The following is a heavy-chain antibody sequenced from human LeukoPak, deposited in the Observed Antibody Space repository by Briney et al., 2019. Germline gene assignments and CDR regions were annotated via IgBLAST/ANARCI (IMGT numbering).Heavy chain of an antibody. D-gene: IGHD3-22*01. CDR1: GFTFGDYA. J-gene: IGHJ4*02. CDR3: TRASFYDSSVYPAPNDFDY. Sequence: PGGSLRLSCTASGFTFGDYAMSWVRQAPGKGLEWVGFIRSKAYGGTTEYAASVKGRFTISRDDSKSIAYLQMNSLKTEDTAVYYCTRASFYDSSVYPAPNDFDYWGQGTLVTVSS. CDR2: IRSKAYGGTT. V-gene: IGHV3-49*04.